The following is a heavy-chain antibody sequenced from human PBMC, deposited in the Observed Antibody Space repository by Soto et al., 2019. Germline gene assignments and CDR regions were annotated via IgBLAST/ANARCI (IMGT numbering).Heavy chain of an antibody. Sequence: EVQVVESGGGLIQPGGSLRLSCEVSGFSVTANYMSWVRQAPGKGLEWVSVIYSGGSTYYIDSVKGRFSISRDISKNTPYRQMNSLRADVPAVYYCHGYGYWGQGTLVTVSS. CDR2: IYSGGST. CDR3: HGYGY. V-gene: IGHV3-53*01. CDR1: GFSVTANY. D-gene: IGHD5-12*01. J-gene: IGHJ4*02.